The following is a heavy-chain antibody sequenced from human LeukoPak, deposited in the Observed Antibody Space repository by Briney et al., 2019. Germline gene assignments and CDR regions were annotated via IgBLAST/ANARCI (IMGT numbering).Heavy chain of an antibody. CDR3: ARGGGYSYGYAIDY. V-gene: IGHV3-48*03. Sequence: GGSLRLPCAASGFTFSSYEMNWVPQAPGKGLEWASYISSSGSTIYCADSVKGRFTITRDNAKNSLYLKMNSLRAEDTAVYYCARGGGYSYGYAIDYWGQGTLVTVSS. CDR2: ISSSGSTI. J-gene: IGHJ4*02. CDR1: GFTFSSYE. D-gene: IGHD5-18*01.